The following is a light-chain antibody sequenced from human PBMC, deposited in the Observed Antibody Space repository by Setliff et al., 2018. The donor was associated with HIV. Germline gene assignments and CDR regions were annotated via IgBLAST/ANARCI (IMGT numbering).Light chain of an antibody. CDR1: SSDLRRYNL. J-gene: IGLJ1*01. CDR2: QAT. CDR3: CSYTGSNTYV. Sequence: QSALTQPASVSGSPGQSLTISCTGTSSDLRRYNLVSWYQQHTGKAPKLMIYQATKRPSGVSNRFSGSKSGNTACLTISGLQDEDEADYYCCSYTGSNTYVFGTGTKVTVL. V-gene: IGLV2-23*01.